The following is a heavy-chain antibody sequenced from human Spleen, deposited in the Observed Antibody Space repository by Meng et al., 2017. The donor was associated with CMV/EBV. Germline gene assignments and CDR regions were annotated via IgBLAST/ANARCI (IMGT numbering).Heavy chain of an antibody. CDR2: IQEYGSEK. CDR1: GFTLSKYW. D-gene: IGHD3-10*01. CDR3: VKLFDY. J-gene: IGHJ4*02. V-gene: IGHV3-7*01. Sequence: GESLKISCAASGFTLSKYWMTWVRQAPGKGLEWVANIQEYGSEKNYVDSVKWRFIISRDNAKNSLFLQMNSLRAEDTAVYYCVKLFDYWGQGTLVTVSS.